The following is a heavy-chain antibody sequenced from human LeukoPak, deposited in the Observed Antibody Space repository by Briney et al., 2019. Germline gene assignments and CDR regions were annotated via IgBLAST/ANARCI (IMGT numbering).Heavy chain of an antibody. CDR1: GYTFTSYG. CDR2: ISAYNGNT. J-gene: IGHJ3*02. D-gene: IGHD2-8*01. Sequence: GASVKVSCKASGYTFTSYGISWVRQAPGQGLEWMGWISAYNGNTNYAQKLQGRVTITTDTSTSTAYMELRSLRSDDTAVYYCASVWRAHNAFDIWGQGTMVTVSS. CDR3: ASVWRAHNAFDI. V-gene: IGHV1-18*01.